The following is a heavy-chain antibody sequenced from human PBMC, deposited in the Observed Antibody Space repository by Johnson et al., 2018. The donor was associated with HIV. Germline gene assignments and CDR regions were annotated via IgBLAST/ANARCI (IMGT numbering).Heavy chain of an antibody. CDR2: TRNKANSYTT. CDR1: GFTFSDHY. D-gene: IGHD2-15*01. J-gene: IGHJ3*02. CDR3: ARDKCSGGSCYDDDVFDI. Sequence: VQLVESGGGLDQPGGSLRLSCAASGFTFSDHYMDWVRQAPGKGLEWVGRTRNKANSYTTEYAASVKGRFTISRDNSKNTLYLQMNSLRAEDTAVYYCARDKCSGGSCYDDDVFDIWGQGTMVTVSS. V-gene: IGHV3-72*01.